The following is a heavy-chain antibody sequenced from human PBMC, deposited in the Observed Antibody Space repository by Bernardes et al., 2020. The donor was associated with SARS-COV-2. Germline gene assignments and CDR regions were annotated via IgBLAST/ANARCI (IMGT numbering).Heavy chain of an antibody. J-gene: IGHJ6*02. V-gene: IGHV3-23*01. Sequence: GSLRLSCAASGFIFSRNAMTWVRQAPGKGLEWVSGISVSGGSTYYADSVKGRFTISRDNSNNTLYLEMNSLKAEDTAIYFCAKCIQGSYAMDVWGQGTTVTVSS. CDR1: GFIFSRNA. CDR3: AKCIQGSYAMDV. CDR2: ISVSGGST. D-gene: IGHD5-18*01.